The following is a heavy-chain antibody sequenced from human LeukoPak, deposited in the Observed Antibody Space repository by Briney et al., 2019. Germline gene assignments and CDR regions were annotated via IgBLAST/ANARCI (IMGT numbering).Heavy chain of an antibody. J-gene: IGHJ4*02. CDR1: GFIFTSNR. V-gene: IGHV3-48*04. CDR2: ISSSDTTI. D-gene: IGHD2-2*01. Sequence: PGGSLRLSCAASGFIFTSNRMNWVRQAPGKGLEWVSYISSSDTTIYYADSVKGRFTISRDNAKNSLYLQMNSLRVEDTAVYYCARGLPATLLDYWGQGTLVTVSS. CDR3: ARGLPATLLDY.